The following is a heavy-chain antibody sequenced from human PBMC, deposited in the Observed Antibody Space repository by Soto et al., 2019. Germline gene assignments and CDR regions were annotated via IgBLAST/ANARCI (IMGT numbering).Heavy chain of an antibody. D-gene: IGHD5-12*01. J-gene: IGHJ4*02. Sequence: QVQLQQWGAGLLKPSETLSLTCAVYGGSFSGYYWSWIRQPPGKGLEWNGEINHSGSTNYNPSPKSRVTISVDTSKNQFSLKLSSVTAADTAVYYCARGVATVVTSYFDYWGQGTLVTVSS. CDR2: INHSGST. CDR3: ARGVATVVTSYFDY. V-gene: IGHV4-34*01. CDR1: GGSFSGYY.